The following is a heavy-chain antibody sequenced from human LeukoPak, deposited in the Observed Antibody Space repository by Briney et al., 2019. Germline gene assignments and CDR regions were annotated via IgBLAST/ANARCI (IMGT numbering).Heavy chain of an antibody. CDR2: INPSGGST. CDR1: GYTFTSYY. Sequence: ASVKVSCKASGYTFTSYYMHWVRQAPGQGLEWMGIINPSGGSTSYAQKFQGRVTMTRDMSTSTVYMELSSLRSKDTAVYYCARGGSGSYYWAYFDYWGQGTLVTVSS. V-gene: IGHV1-46*01. D-gene: IGHD1-26*01. J-gene: IGHJ4*02. CDR3: ARGGSGSYYWAYFDY.